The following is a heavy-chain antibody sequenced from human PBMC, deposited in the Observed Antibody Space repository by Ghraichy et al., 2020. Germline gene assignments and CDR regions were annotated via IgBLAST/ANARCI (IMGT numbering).Heavy chain of an antibody. CDR2: INSDGSST. Sequence: GGSLRLSCAASGFTFSSYWMHWVRQAPGKGLVWVSRINSDGSSTNYADSVKGRFTISRDNAKNTLYFQMNSLRAEDTAVYYCARAIENNAFDIWGQGTMVTVSS. J-gene: IGHJ3*02. CDR1: GFTFSSYW. D-gene: IGHD5-24*01. CDR3: ARAIENNAFDI. V-gene: IGHV3-74*01.